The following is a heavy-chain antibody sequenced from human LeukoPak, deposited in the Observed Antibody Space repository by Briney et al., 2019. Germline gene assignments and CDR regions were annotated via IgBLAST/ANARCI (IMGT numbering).Heavy chain of an antibody. CDR1: GGSITSSNW. J-gene: IGHJ4*02. V-gene: IGHV4-4*02. D-gene: IGHD6-13*01. CDR3: ARLRTAAAEYYFDY. CDR2: IYHSGST. Sequence: SGTLSLTCDVSGGSITSSNWWSWVRQPPGKGLEWIGEIYHSGSTNYNPSLKSRVTISVDKSKNQFSLKLSSVTAADTAVYYCARLRTAAAEYYFDYWGQGTLVTVSS.